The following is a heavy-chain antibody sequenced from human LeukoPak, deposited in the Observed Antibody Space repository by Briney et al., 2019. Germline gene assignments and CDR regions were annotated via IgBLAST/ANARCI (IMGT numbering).Heavy chain of an antibody. D-gene: IGHD3-3*01. Sequence: ASVKVSCKVSGYTLTELSMHWVRQAPGKGLEWMGGFDPEDGETIYAQKFQGRVTMTEDTSTDTAYMELSSLRSEDTAVCYCATLRYYDFWSGYVYWGQGTLVTVSS. CDR2: FDPEDGET. CDR1: GYTLTELS. J-gene: IGHJ4*02. CDR3: ATLRYYDFWSGYVY. V-gene: IGHV1-24*01.